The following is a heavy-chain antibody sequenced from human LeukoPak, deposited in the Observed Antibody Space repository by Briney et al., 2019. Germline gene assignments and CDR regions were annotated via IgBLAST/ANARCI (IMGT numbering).Heavy chain of an antibody. CDR2: IYDDNT. CDR3: AARKVRGVWFYLDY. CDR1: DFTFSFYW. J-gene: IGHJ4*02. Sequence: GGSLRLSCAASDFTFSFYWMTWVRQAPGKGLEWVSTIYDDNTYYADSVKGRFAISTDNSKNTLYLQMNSLRVEDTAVYFCAARKVRGVWFYLDYWGQGTLVTVSS. V-gene: IGHV3-53*01. D-gene: IGHD3-10*01.